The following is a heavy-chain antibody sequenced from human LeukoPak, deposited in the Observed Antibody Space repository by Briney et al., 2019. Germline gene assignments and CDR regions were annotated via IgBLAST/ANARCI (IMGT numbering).Heavy chain of an antibody. CDR1: GYTFTSYD. Sequence: ASVKVSCKASGYTFTSYDINWVRQATGQGLEWMGWMNPNSGNTGYAQKFQGRVTMTRTTSISTAYMELSSLRSEDTAVYYCARAYQRRNIVVVPSARPRYYYYYMDVWGKGTTVTVSS. D-gene: IGHD2-2*01. V-gene: IGHV1-8*01. CDR2: MNPNSGNT. J-gene: IGHJ6*03. CDR3: ARAYQRRNIVVVPSARPRYYYYYMDV.